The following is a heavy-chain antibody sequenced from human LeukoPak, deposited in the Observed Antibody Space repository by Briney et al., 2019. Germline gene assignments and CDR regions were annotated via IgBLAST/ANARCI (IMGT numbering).Heavy chain of an antibody. V-gene: IGHV1-3*01. J-gene: IGHJ4*02. CDR2: INAGNGNT. Sequence: GASVKVACKASGYTFTTYTMHWVRQAPGQRLEWMGWINAGNGNTKYSQKLQGRVTMTRNTSISTAYMELSSLRSEDTAVYYCARASRITIFGVVIIPTYYFDYWGQGTLVTVSS. D-gene: IGHD3-3*01. CDR1: GYTFTTYT. CDR3: ARASRITIFGVVIIPTYYFDY.